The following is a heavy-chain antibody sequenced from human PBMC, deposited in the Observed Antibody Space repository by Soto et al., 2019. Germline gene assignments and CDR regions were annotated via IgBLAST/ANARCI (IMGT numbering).Heavy chain of an antibody. V-gene: IGHV3-23*01. CDR1: GFTFSSYA. CDR2: ISGSGGRT. D-gene: IGHD1-1*01. J-gene: IGHJ5*02. CDR3: AKDPELERPYWFDP. Sequence: PGGSLSLSCAASGFTFSSYAMSWVRQAPGKGLEWVSAISGSGGRTYYADSAKGGFSISRDNSKNTLYLQMNILRAEDTVVYFCAKDPELERPYWFDPWGQGTLVTVSS.